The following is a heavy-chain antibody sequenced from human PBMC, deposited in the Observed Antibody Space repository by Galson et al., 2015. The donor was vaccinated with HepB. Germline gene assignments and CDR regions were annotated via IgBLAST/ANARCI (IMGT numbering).Heavy chain of an antibody. D-gene: IGHD6-19*01. J-gene: IGHJ4*02. CDR3: ARDHPTRGIAVAGTDY. CDR2: INAGNGNT. V-gene: IGHV1-3*01. CDR1: GYTFTSYA. Sequence: SVKVSCKASGYTFTSYAMHWVRQAPGQRLEWMGWINAGNGNTKYSQKFQGRVTITRDTSASTAYMGLSSLRSEDTAVYYCARDHPTRGIAVAGTDYWGQGTLVTVSS.